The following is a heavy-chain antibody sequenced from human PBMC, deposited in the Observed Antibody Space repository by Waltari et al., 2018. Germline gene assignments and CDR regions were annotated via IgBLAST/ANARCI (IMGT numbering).Heavy chain of an antibody. CDR2: IIPILGIA. CDR1: GGTFSSYA. V-gene: IGHV1-69*04. Sequence: QVQLVQSGAEVKKPGSSVKVSCKASGGTFSSYAISWVRQAPGQGLEWMGGIIPILGIANYEQKFQGRVTITADESTSTAYMELSSLRSEDTAVYYCARDLRKGYCSGGSWYPNWFDPWGQGTLVTVSS. J-gene: IGHJ5*02. CDR3: ARDLRKGYCSGGSWYPNWFDP. D-gene: IGHD2-15*01.